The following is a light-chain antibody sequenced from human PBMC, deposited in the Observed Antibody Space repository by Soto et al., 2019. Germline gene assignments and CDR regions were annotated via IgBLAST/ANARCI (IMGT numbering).Light chain of an antibody. Sequence: DSRSIQNNSTLSASVGDRVTITFRASQSISSWLAWYQQKPGMAPKLLIYDASTLESGVPSRFSGSGSGTEFTLTISSLQPDDFATYYCQQYNSYWRTFGQGTKVDIK. CDR2: DAS. V-gene: IGKV1-5*01. J-gene: IGKJ1*01. CDR3: QQYNSYWRT. CDR1: QSISSW.